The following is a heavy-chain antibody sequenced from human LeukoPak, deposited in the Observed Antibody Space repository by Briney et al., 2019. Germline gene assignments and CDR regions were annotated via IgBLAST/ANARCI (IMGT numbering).Heavy chain of an antibody. V-gene: IGHV3-74*01. CDR2: IKSDGSVT. CDR3: AAYSSIAFNI. Sequence: GGSLRLSCVASGFTLSNYWMHWVRHAPGKGVVWVSVIKSDGSVTTYAGAVKGRFTISRDNAKNTLYLQMNSLRDEDTAVYYCAAYSSIAFNIWGQGTMVTVSS. J-gene: IGHJ3*02. D-gene: IGHD3-16*01. CDR1: GFTLSNYW.